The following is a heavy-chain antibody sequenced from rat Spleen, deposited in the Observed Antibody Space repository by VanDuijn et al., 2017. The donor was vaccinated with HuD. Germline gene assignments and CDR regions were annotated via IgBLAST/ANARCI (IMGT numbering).Heavy chain of an antibody. CDR2: ISYEGSGT. CDR1: GFTFSDYY. V-gene: IGHV5-22*01. Sequence: EVQLVESGGGSVQPGRSLKLSCAASGFTFSDYYMAWVRQAPKKGLEWVASISYEGSGTYYGDSVKGRFTISRDNAKSTLYLQMNSLRSEDPATYFCARPGITSYVMHAWGQGVSVTVSS. J-gene: IGHJ4*01. CDR3: ARPGITSYVMHA. D-gene: IGHD1-4*01.